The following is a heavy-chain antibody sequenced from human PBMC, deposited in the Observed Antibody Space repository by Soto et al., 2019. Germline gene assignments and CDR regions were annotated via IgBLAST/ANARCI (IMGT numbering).Heavy chain of an antibody. CDR1: GYTFTRYT. CDR2: INAGNGDT. CDR3: ARAYNYYDSSGYYSGYLDY. Sequence: ASVKVSCKASGYTFTRYTIDWVRQAPGQRLEWMGWINAGNGDTKYSQKFQGRVTITRDTSATTAYMELSSLGSEDTAVYYCARAYNYYDSSGYYSGYLDYWGQGPLVTVSS. V-gene: IGHV1-3*01. J-gene: IGHJ4*02. D-gene: IGHD3-22*01.